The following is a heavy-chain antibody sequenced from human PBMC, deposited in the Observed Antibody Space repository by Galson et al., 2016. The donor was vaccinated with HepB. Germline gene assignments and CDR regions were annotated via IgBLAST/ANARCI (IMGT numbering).Heavy chain of an antibody. V-gene: IGHV1-69*02. CDR2: IIPLLGIP. CDR3: ARPSSGWANDAFDI. D-gene: IGHD6-19*01. J-gene: IGHJ3*02. CDR1: GGTFTTSP. Sequence: SGGTFTTSPITWVRQAPGQGPECLGRIIPLLGIPKYAQKFQGRLTITADKSTSTTYMEPTSLRSEDTAVYYCARPSSGWANDAFDIWGQGTMVTVSS.